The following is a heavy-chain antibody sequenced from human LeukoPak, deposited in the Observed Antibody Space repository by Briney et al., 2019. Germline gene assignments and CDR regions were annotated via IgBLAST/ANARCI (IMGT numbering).Heavy chain of an antibody. V-gene: IGHV3-48*03. CDR2: ISSSGSTI. CDR3: ARDPLPYCSGGSSYPV. Sequence: GGSLRLSCAASGFTFSSYEMNWVRQAPGNGLEWVSYISSSGSTIYYADSVKGRFTISRDNAKNSLYLQMNSLRAEDMAVYYCARDPLPYCSGGSSYPVWGKGTTVTVSS. D-gene: IGHD2-15*01. CDR1: GFTFSSYE. J-gene: IGHJ6*04.